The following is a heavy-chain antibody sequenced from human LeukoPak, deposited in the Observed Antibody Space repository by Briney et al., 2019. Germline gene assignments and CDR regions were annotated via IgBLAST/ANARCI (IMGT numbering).Heavy chain of an antibody. V-gene: IGHV3-74*01. J-gene: IGHJ5*02. CDR2: INSDGSST. CDR3: ARGTVTTVDP. CDR1: GFTFSSCW. Sequence: GGSLRLSCAASGFTFSSCWMYWVRQAPGKGLVWVSRINSDGSSTSYADSVRGRFTISRDNAKNTLYLQMNSLRAEDTAVYYCARGTVTTVDPWGQGTLVTVSS. D-gene: IGHD4-17*01.